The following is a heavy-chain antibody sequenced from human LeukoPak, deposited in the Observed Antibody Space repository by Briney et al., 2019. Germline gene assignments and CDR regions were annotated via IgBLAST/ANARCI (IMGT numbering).Heavy chain of an antibody. V-gene: IGHV4-39*07. CDR2: IFYSGST. Sequence: SETLSLTCTVSGGSISTSNYYWGWLRQPPGKGLEWIGNIFYSGSTYYGPSLKSRLTISLDTSRNQFSLKLNSVTAADTAVYYCARAFYGSGTTPPNYFDYWGQGTLVTVSS. CDR3: ARAFYGSGTTPPNYFDY. D-gene: IGHD3-10*01. J-gene: IGHJ4*02. CDR1: GGSISTSNYY.